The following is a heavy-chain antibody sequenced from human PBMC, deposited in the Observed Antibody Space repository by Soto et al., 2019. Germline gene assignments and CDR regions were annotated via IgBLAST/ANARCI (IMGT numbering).Heavy chain of an antibody. D-gene: IGHD3-22*01. CDR3: TRAYDSSGYYYPTRPDAFDI. CDR2: IRSKAYGGTT. Sequence: PGGSLRLSCTASGFTFGDYAMSWFRQAPGKGLEWVVFIRSKAYGGTTEYAASVKGRFTISRDDSKSIAYLQMNSLKTEDTAVYYCTRAYDSSGYYYPTRPDAFDIWGQGTMVTVSS. CDR1: GFTFGDYA. J-gene: IGHJ3*02. V-gene: IGHV3-49*03.